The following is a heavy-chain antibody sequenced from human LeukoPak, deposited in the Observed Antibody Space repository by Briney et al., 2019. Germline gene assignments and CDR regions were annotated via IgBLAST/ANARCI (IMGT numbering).Heavy chain of an antibody. Sequence: ASVKVSCKASGYTFTGYYMHWVRQAPGQGLEWMGRINPNSGGTSYAQKFQGRVTMTRDTSTSTVYMELSSLRSEDTAVYYCAREAPNCSGGSCYYDAFDIWGQGTMVTVSS. D-gene: IGHD2-15*01. V-gene: IGHV1-2*06. J-gene: IGHJ3*02. CDR2: INPNSGGT. CDR1: GYTFTGYY. CDR3: AREAPNCSGGSCYYDAFDI.